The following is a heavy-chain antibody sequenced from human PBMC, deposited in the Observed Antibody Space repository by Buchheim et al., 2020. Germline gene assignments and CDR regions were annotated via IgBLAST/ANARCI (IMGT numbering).Heavy chain of an antibody. CDR2: IYHSGST. CDR1: GGSISSGGYS. V-gene: IGHV4-30-2*01. CDR3: ARGFIGDILTGYDFNWFDP. D-gene: IGHD3-9*01. J-gene: IGHJ5*02. Sequence: QVQLQESGPGLVKPSQTLSLTCAVSGGSISSGGYSWSWIRQPPGKGLEWIGYIYHSGSTYYNPSLKSRVTISVDRSKNQFSLKLSSVTAADTAVYYCARGFIGDILTGYDFNWFDPWGQGTL.